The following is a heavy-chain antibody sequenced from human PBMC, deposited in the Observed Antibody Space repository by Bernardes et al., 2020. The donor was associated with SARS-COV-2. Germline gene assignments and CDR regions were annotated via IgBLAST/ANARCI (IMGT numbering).Heavy chain of an antibody. J-gene: IGHJ4*02. V-gene: IGHV3-21*01. D-gene: IGHD1-26*01. CDR2: ISSRSSYI. Sequence: GGSLRLSCAASGFTFSSFSMNWVRQAPGKGLEWVSSISSRSSYIYYADSVKGRFTISRDNAKNSLYLQMSSLRAEDTAVYYCTRERSGSDGTRADYWGQGTLVTVSS. CDR1: GFTFSSFS. CDR3: TRERSGSDGTRADY.